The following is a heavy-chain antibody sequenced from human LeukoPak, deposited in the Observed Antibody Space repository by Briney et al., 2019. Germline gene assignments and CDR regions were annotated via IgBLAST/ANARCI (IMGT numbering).Heavy chain of an antibody. V-gene: IGHV4-34*01. Sequence: PSETLSLTCAVYGGSFSRYYWSWIRQPPGKGLEWIGEINHSGSTTYNPSLKSRVTISVDTSKNQFSLKLSSVTAADTAVYYCARTSYYYDSSGYYYPYYFDYWGQGTLVTVSS. CDR1: GGSFSRYY. CDR2: INHSGST. J-gene: IGHJ4*02. D-gene: IGHD3-22*01. CDR3: ARTSYYYDSSGYYYPYYFDY.